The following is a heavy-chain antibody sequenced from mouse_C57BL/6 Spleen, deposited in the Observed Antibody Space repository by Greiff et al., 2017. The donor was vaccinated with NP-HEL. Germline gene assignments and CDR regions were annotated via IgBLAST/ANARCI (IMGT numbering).Heavy chain of an antibody. D-gene: IGHD2-1*01. V-gene: IGHV5-17*01. CDR2: ISSGSSTI. Sequence: EVMLVESGGGLVKPGGSLKLSCAASGFTFRDYGMHWVRQAPEKGLEWVAYISSGSSTIYYADTVKGRFTISRDNAKNTLFLQMTSLRSEDTAMYYCAREGNSLDYWGQGTTLTVSS. CDR1: GFTFRDYG. J-gene: IGHJ2*01. CDR3: AREGNSLDY.